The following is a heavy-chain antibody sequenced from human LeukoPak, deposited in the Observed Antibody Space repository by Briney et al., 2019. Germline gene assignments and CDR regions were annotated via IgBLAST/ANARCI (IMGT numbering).Heavy chain of an antibody. CDR1: GGTFSSYA. J-gene: IGHJ5*02. V-gene: IGHV1-69*04. Sequence: ASVKVSCKASGGTFSSYAISWVRQAPGQGLEWMGRIIPILGIANYAQKFQGRVTITADKSTSTAYMELSSLRSEDTAVYYCARGDYYDSSGYLNWFDPWGQGTLVTVSS. CDR3: ARGDYYDSSGYLNWFDP. CDR2: IIPILGIA. D-gene: IGHD3-22*01.